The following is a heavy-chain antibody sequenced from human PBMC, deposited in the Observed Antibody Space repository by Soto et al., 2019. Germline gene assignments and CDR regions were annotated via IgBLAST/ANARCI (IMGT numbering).Heavy chain of an antibody. CDR3: ARSAAGYWYFDL. J-gene: IGHJ2*01. D-gene: IGHD6-13*01. CDR2: ISSSSSYI. CDR1: GFTFSSYS. Sequence: PGGSLRLSCAASGFTFSSYSMNWVRQAPGKGLEWVSSISSSSSYIYYADSVKGRFTISRDNAKNSLYLQMNSLRAEDTAVYYCARSAAGYWYFDLWGRGTLVTVPQ. V-gene: IGHV3-21*01.